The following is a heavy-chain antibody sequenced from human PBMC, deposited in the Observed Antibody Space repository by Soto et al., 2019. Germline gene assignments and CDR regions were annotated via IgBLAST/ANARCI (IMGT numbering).Heavy chain of an antibody. D-gene: IGHD3-22*01. CDR1: GGSFSSGGYY. CDR2: IYSSGTT. CDR3: ARDRLKGYLDY. Sequence: QVRLQESGPGLVKPSQTLSLTCTVSGGSFSSGGYYWTWIRQHPGKGLEWIGCIYSSGTTYYNPSLKSRISISVDTSKRQCSLRLNSVTAADTAVYYCARDRLKGYLDYWGQGTLVSVSS. J-gene: IGHJ4*02. V-gene: IGHV4-31*03.